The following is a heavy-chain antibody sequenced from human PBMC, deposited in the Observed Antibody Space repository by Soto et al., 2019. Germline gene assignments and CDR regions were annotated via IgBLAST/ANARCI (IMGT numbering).Heavy chain of an antibody. CDR2: ISYDGSNK. J-gene: IGHJ5*02. V-gene: IGHV3-30-3*01. Sequence: QVQLVESGGGVVQPGRSLRLSCAASGFTFSSYAMHWVRQAPGKGLEWVAVISYDGSNKYYADSVKGRFTISRDNSKNTLYLQMNSLRAEDTAVYYCARGSAGIAAARFDPWGQGTLVTVSS. D-gene: IGHD6-13*01. CDR3: ARGSAGIAAARFDP. CDR1: GFTFSSYA.